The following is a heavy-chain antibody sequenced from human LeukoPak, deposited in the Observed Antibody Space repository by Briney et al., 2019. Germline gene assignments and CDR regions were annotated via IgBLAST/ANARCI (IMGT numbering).Heavy chain of an antibody. CDR2: INLDGSEK. CDR3: AKGQRFYGEYYFDY. CDR1: GFTFVSHW. J-gene: IGHJ4*02. Sequence: GGSLRLSCVASGFTFVSHWMTSVRQALGKGLEWVANINLDGSEKYYVDSVKGRFTISRDNAKNTLYLQMNSLRAEDTAVYYCAKGQRFYGEYYFDYWGQGTLVTVSS. V-gene: IGHV3-7*03. D-gene: IGHD4-17*01.